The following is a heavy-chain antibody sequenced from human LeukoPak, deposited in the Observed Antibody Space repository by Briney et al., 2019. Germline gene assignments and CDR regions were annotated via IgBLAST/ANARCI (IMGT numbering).Heavy chain of an antibody. CDR1: GFSFSIYF. J-gene: IGHJ4*02. D-gene: IGHD3-16*01. V-gene: IGHV3-21*01. CDR2: ISRTSEYI. CDR3: AGGGDFDY. Sequence: GGSLRLSCAASGFSFSIYFMNWVRQAPGKGLEWVSSISRTSEYIHYADSVRGRFAISRDNAKNSVYLQMNSLRAEDAAVYFCAGGGDFDYWGQGILVTVSA.